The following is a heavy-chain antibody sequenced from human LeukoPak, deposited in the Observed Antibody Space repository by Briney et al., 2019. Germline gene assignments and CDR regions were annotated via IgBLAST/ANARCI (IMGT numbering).Heavy chain of an antibody. D-gene: IGHD3-22*01. CDR3: ARSSEGRYYYDSSGYSYYYYYMDV. Sequence: SETLSLTCTLSGYSLSSYYWSWIRQPPGKGLEWIGYIYYSGSTSYNPSLKSRVTISVDTSRNQFSLKLSSVTAADTAVYYCARSSEGRYYYDSSGYSYYYYYMDVWGKGTTVTISS. CDR2: IYYSGST. J-gene: IGHJ6*03. CDR1: GYSLSSYY. V-gene: IGHV4-59*01.